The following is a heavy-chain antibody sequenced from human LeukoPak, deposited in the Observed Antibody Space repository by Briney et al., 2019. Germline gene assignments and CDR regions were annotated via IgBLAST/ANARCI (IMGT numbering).Heavy chain of an antibody. CDR1: GYTFRGYY. D-gene: IGHD6-19*01. Sequence: GASVKVSFKASGYTFRGYYMHWVRQAPGQGLEWMGWINPNSGGTNYAQKFQGRVTMTGDTSISTAYMELSRLTSDDTAVYYCARDDYSSASRTFDIWGQGTRVTVSS. J-gene: IGHJ3*02. CDR2: INPNSGGT. V-gene: IGHV1-2*02. CDR3: ARDDYSSASRTFDI.